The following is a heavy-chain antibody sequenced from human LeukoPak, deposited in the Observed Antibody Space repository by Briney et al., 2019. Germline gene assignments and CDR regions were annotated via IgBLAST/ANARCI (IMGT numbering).Heavy chain of an antibody. D-gene: IGHD5-18*01. V-gene: IGHV4-39*01. Sequence: SQTLSLTCTVSGGSISSGAFYWSWIRQPPGKGLEWIGSIYYSGSTYYNPSLKSRVTISVDTSKNQFSLKLSSVTATDTAVYYCARGLSCGYSYGKAGFDYWGQGTLVTVSS. CDR3: ARGLSCGYSYGKAGFDY. J-gene: IGHJ4*02. CDR1: GGSISSGAFY. CDR2: IYYSGST.